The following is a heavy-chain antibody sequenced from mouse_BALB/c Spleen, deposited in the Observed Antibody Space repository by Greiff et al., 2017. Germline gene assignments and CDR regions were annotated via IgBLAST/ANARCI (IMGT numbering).Heavy chain of an antibody. CDR2: ISSGSSTI. CDR1: GFTFSSFG. V-gene: IGHV5-17*02. J-gene: IGHJ4*01. D-gene: IGHD2-14*01. CDR3: ARSGRYDEGAAMDY. Sequence: EVMLVESGGGLVQPGGSRKLSCAASGFTFSSFGMHWVRQAPEKGLEWVAYISSGSSTIYYADTVKGRFTISRDNPKNTLFLQMTSLRSEDTAMYYCARSGRYDEGAAMDYWGQGTSVTVSS.